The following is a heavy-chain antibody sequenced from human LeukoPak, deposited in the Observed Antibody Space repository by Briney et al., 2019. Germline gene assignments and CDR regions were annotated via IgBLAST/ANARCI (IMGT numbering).Heavy chain of an antibody. D-gene: IGHD3-22*01. Sequence: PGGSLRLSCRDSGSTFDDYGMTWVRQAPGKGLEWVSGINWDGGAYNYGASVKGRFIISRDNAKNSLYLEMNSLRVEDTAVYFCARDHSETSGYYYLPLGSWGQGTLVTVSS. CDR1: GSTFDDYG. CDR2: INWDGGAY. J-gene: IGHJ5*02. CDR3: ARDHSETSGYYYLPLGS. V-gene: IGHV3-20*04.